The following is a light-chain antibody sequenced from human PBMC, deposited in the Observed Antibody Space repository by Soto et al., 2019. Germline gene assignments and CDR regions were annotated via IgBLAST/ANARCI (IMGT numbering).Light chain of an antibody. CDR2: DAS. CDR1: QSISSW. J-gene: IGKJ1*01. Sequence: DIKMTHSLSPLSASVGTMVTITCRASQSISSWLACYQQKPGKAPKLLIYDASSLESGVPSRLSGSGSGTEFTLTISSLQPDDFATYYCQQYNSYPWTFGQGTKVEIK. V-gene: IGKV1-5*01. CDR3: QQYNSYPWT.